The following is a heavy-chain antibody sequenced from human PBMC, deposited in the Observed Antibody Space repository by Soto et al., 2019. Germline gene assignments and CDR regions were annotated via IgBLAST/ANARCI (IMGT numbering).Heavy chain of an antibody. D-gene: IGHD3-22*01. CDR3: ARGPPPDSSGIGADFDY. CDR2: INHSGST. V-gene: IGHV4-34*01. J-gene: IGHJ4*02. CDR1: GGSFSGYY. Sequence: QVQLQQWGAGLLKPSETLSLTCAVYGGSFSGYYWSWIRQPPGKGLEWMGEINHSGSTNYNPSLTSRVTISVDTSKNQISLKLSSVSAADTAVYYCARGPPPDSSGIGADFDYWGQGTLVTVSS.